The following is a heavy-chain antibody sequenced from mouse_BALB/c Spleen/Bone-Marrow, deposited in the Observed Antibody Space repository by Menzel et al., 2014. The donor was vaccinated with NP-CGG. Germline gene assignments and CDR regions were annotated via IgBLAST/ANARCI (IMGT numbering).Heavy chain of an antibody. CDR1: GHTFTNYY. D-gene: IGHD2-3*01. V-gene: IGHV1S56*01. J-gene: IGHJ4*01. CDR3: ARWLLPYYAMDY. Sequence: QVQLQQSGPELVKPGASVRISCKASGHTFTNYYIHWVKQRPGQGLEWIGWIYPVNVHANFNEKFRGKATLTADKSSSTAYMQLSSLTSEDSAVYFCARWLLPYYAMDYWGQGTSVTVSS. CDR2: IYPVNVHA.